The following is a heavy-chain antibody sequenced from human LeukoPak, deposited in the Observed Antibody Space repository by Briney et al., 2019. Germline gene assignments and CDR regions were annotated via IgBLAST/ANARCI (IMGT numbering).Heavy chain of an antibody. CDR3: AKGRGFFEGACFDY. J-gene: IGHJ4*02. CDR1: GFTFSSHS. V-gene: IGHV3-21*03. Sequence: GGSLRLSCAASGFTFSSHSMNWVRQAPGKGLEWVSSISSSGSYIYYADSVKGRFTISRDNAKNSVYLQINSLRAEDTALYYCAKGRGFFEGACFDYWGRGALVTVSS. D-gene: IGHD3-3*01. CDR2: ISSSGSYI.